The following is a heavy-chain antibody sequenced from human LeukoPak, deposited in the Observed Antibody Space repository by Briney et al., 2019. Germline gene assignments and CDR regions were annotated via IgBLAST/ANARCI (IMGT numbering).Heavy chain of an antibody. D-gene: IGHD2-15*01. J-gene: IGHJ4*02. CDR3: ARDVVGALDY. Sequence: PGGSLRLSCAASGFTFSSYWMAWVRQAPGKGLEWVANIKQDASVKQYVDSVKGRFTISRDNADNSVYLQMNSLRVEDTAVYYCARDVVGALDYWGQGTLVTVSS. V-gene: IGHV3-7*01. CDR2: IKQDASVK. CDR1: GFTFSSYW.